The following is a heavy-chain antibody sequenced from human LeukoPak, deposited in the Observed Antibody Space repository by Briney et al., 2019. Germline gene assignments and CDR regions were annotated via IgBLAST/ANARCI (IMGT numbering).Heavy chain of an antibody. D-gene: IGHD1-26*01. V-gene: IGHV3-23*01. J-gene: IGHJ3*02. CDR2: ISGSGDST. Sequence: GGSLRLSCAASGFTFSSYGMTWVRQAPGKGLEWVSVISGSGDSTYYADSVKGRFTISRDDAKNSLYLQMNSLKAEDTAIYYCAREVGTPQAFDIWGQGTMVTVSS. CDR3: AREVGTPQAFDI. CDR1: GFTFSSYG.